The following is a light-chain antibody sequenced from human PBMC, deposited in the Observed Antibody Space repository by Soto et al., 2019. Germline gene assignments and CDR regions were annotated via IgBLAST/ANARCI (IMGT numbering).Light chain of an antibody. CDR2: DAS. J-gene: IGKJ2*01. Sequence: DIQMTQSPSSLSASVGDRVTITCQASQNISNYLNWYQQKPGKAPKLLIYDASNLEIGVPSRFSGIGSGTDFTLTISSLQPEESATFYSQQYDNLPYTFGQGPKLATK. CDR1: QNISNY. V-gene: IGKV1-33*01. CDR3: QQYDNLPYT.